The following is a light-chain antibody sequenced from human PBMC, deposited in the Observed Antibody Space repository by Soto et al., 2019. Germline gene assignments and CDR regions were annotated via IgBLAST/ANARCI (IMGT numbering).Light chain of an antibody. Sequence: EIVLTQSPGTLSLSPGERATLSCRASQSVGNNYLAWYQQKPGQAPRLLIYTASIRATGIPDRFSGSGSGTDFTLSINRLEPEDFAVYYCHQHAESPLSFGGGTKLDIK. CDR1: QSVGNNY. CDR3: HQHAESPLS. J-gene: IGKJ4*01. CDR2: TAS. V-gene: IGKV3-20*01.